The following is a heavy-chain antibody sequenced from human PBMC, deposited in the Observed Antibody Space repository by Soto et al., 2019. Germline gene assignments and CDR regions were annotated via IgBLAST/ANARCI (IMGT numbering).Heavy chain of an antibody. V-gene: IGHV3-30-3*01. J-gene: IGHJ6*04. CDR2: ISYDGSNK. Sequence: GGSLRLSCAASGFIFSNYAMHWVRQAPGKGLEWVAVISYDGSNKLYADSVKGRFTISRDNSKNTLYLQMNSLRAEDTALYYCARDEGTAAEGPYYYYALDVWGKGTTVPVSS. D-gene: IGHD6-13*01. CDR3: ARDEGTAAEGPYYYYALDV. CDR1: GFIFSNYA.